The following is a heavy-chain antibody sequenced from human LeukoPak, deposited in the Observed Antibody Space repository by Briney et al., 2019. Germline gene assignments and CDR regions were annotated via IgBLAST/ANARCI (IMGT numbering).Heavy chain of an antibody. CDR2: IWYDGSNK. J-gene: IGHJ4*02. V-gene: IGHV3-33*01. D-gene: IGHD3-22*01. CDR3: TRLQPYSSPDY. CDR1: GFTFSSYG. Sequence: GGSLRLSCAASGFTFSSYGMHWVRQAPGKGLEWVAVIWYDGSNKYYADSVKGRFTISRDNSKNTLYLQMNSLRAEDTAVYYCTRLQPYSSPDYWGQGTLVTVSS.